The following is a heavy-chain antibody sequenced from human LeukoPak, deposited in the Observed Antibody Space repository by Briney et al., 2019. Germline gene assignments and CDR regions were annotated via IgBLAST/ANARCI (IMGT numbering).Heavy chain of an antibody. J-gene: IGHJ4*02. CDR2: IYSGGST. Sequence: GGSLRLCSAASGFSVSSNYMSLVRQAPGKGLEWVSVIYSGGSTYYADSVKGRFTISRDNSKNRLYLQMNSLRAEDTAVYYCASDIIFGSFDYWGQGPLVTVSS. V-gene: IGHV3-66*01. CDR3: ASDIIFGSFDY. D-gene: IGHD3/OR15-3a*01. CDR1: GFSVSSNY.